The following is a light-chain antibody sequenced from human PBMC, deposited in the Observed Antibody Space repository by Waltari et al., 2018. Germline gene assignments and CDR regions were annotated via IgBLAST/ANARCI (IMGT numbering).Light chain of an antibody. J-gene: IGKJ1*01. Sequence: DIQMTQSPSTLSASVGDRVTINCRASQSTSSWLAWYQQKPGKAPKLLIYKASSLESGVPSRFSGSGSGTEFTLTISSLQPDDFATYYCQQYNSYQAWTFGQGTKVEIK. V-gene: IGKV1-5*03. CDR3: QQYNSYQAWT. CDR1: QSTSSW. CDR2: KAS.